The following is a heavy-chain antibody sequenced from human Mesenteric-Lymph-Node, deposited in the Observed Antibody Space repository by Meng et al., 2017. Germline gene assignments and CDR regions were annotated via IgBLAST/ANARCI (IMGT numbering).Heavy chain of an antibody. D-gene: IGHD6-19*01. J-gene: IGHJ4*02. V-gene: IGHV4-31*03. Sequence: VQSQESVPGRGTPSQALSLPCTVSGGSVSSGGYYWTWIRQHPGKGLEWFGHIYYSGSTFYNPSLKRRVIISIDTSKNQFSLNLRSVTAADTAVYYCARVSSGWDYFDYWGQGTLVTVSS. CDR3: ARVSSGWDYFDY. CDR2: IYYSGST. CDR1: GGSVSSGGYY.